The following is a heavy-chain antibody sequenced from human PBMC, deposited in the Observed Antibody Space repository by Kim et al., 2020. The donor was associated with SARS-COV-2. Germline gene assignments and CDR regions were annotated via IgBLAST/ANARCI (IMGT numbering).Heavy chain of an antibody. V-gene: IGHV3-33*01. D-gene: IGHD6-19*01. CDR3: ARDSGDAFDI. J-gene: IGHJ3*02. CDR2: NK. Sequence: NKYYADSVKGRFTISRDNSKNTLYLQMNSLRAEDTAVYYCARDSGDAFDIWGQGTMVTVSS.